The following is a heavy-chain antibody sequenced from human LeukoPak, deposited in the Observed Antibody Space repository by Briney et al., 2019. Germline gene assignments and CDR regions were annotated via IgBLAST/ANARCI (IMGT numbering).Heavy chain of an antibody. J-gene: IGHJ4*02. CDR1: VFSFSDYY. CDR3: ATNCMTMVRGVICY. Sequence: GGSLRLSCAASVFSFSDYYMSWIRQAPGKGLEWVSYISSSSSYTNYADSVKGRFTISRDNAKNSLYLQMNSLRAEDTAVYYCATNCMTMVRGVICYWGQGTLVTVSS. CDR2: ISSSSSYT. D-gene: IGHD3-10*01. V-gene: IGHV3-11*03.